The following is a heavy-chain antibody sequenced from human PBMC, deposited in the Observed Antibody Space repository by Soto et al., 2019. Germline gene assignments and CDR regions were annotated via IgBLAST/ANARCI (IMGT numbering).Heavy chain of an antibody. D-gene: IGHD4-17*01. J-gene: IGHJ5*02. V-gene: IGHV1-24*01. Sequence: QVQLVQSGAEVKKPGASVKVSCKVSGYTLNEVAMHWVRQAPGKGLEWLGGFDPDEAETIYAQHFQGRVTMTEDTSTDTVYMELSSRISEDTALYFCTTYHGDYNFDHWGQGTLVTVSS. CDR1: GYTLNEVA. CDR2: FDPDEAET. CDR3: TTYHGDYNFDH.